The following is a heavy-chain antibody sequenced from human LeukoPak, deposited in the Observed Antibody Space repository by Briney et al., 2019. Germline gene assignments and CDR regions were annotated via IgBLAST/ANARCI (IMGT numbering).Heavy chain of an antibody. Sequence: ASVKVSCKSSGYTFTGSYMHWVRQAPGQELEWMGWINPNSGGTNYAQKFQGRVTMTRDTSISTTYMELSRLRSDDTAVYYCARDLRIAARPSWFDPWGQGTLATVSS. J-gene: IGHJ5*02. D-gene: IGHD6-6*01. CDR1: GYTFTGSY. CDR3: ARDLRIAARPSWFDP. V-gene: IGHV1-2*02. CDR2: INPNSGGT.